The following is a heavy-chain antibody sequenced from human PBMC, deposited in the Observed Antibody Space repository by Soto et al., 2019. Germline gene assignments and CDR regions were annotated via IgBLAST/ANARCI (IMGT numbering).Heavy chain of an antibody. CDR1: GGSISSYY. J-gene: IGHJ4*02. CDR3: ARVPPYCSSTSCYTDY. D-gene: IGHD2-2*02. V-gene: IGHV4-59*01. Sequence: PSETLSLTCTVSGGSISSYYWSWIRQPPGKGLEWIGYIYYSGSTNYNPSLKSRVTISVDTPKNQFSLKLSSVTAADTAVYYCARVPPYCSSTSCYTDYWGQGTLVTVSS. CDR2: IYYSGST.